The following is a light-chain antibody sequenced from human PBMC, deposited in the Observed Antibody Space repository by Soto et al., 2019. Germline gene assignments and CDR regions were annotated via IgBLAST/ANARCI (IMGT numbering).Light chain of an antibody. Sequence: QSVLTQPPSVSGAPGQRVTISCTGSSSNIGAVYDVHWYQQLPGRAPKLLIYGNSNRPSGVPDRFSGSKSGSSASLAITGLQAEDEAHSHCQSYDNSLGGVVFGGGTKLTVL. V-gene: IGLV1-40*01. CDR1: SSNIGAVYD. J-gene: IGLJ2*01. CDR3: QSYDNSLGGVV. CDR2: GNS.